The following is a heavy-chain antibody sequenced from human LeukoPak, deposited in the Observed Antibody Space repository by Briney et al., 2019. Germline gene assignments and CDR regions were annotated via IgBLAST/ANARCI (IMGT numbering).Heavy chain of an antibody. D-gene: IGHD3-9*01. J-gene: IGHJ4*02. Sequence: GGSLRLSCAASGFTFSSYSMNWVRQAPGKGLEWVSSISSGSTYIYYADSVKGRFTISRDNAKNSLYQQMNSLRAEDTAVYYCARATTGYYPYYFDYWGQGTLVTVSS. V-gene: IGHV3-21*01. CDR1: GFTFSSYS. CDR3: ARATTGYYPYYFDY. CDR2: ISSGSTYI.